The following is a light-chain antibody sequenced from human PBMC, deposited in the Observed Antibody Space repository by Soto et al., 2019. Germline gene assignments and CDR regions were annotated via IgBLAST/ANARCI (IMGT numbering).Light chain of an antibody. V-gene: IGLV1-40*01. J-gene: IGLJ2*01. CDR3: QSYGSSLSVV. CDR1: SSNIGAGYD. CDR2: GNS. Sequence: QSVLTQPPSVSGAPGQRVTISCTGSSSNIGAGYDVHWYQQLPGTAPKLLIYGNSNRPSGVPDRFSCSKSGTSASLAITGRQAEDEADYYCQSYGSSLSVVFGGGTKLTVL.